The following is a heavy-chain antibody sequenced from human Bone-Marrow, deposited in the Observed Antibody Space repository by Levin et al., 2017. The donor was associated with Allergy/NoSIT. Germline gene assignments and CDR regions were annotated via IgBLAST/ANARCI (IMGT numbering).Heavy chain of an antibody. D-gene: IGHD5-24*01. J-gene: IGHJ5*02. V-gene: IGHV4-59*01. CDR1: GDSISGYY. CDR2: IYYSGST. Sequence: SQTLSLTCTLSGDSISGYYWGWVRQPPGKALEWIGYIYYSGSTFYNPSLASRVTISVDTSKNQFSLKLSSVTAADTAVYHCAKIGDGYNNRFDVWGQGTLVTVSS. CDR3: AKIGDGYNNRFDV.